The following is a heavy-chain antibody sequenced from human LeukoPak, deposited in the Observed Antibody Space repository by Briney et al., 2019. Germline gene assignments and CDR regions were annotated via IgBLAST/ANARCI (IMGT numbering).Heavy chain of an antibody. CDR3: AAGGDYPHFDY. D-gene: IGHD4-17*01. V-gene: IGHV3-23*01. Sequence: GGSLRLSCAASGLTFSSYAMSWVRLAPGKGLEWVSGISGSGGGTYYADSVKGRFTISRDNSKNTLYLQMNSLRAEDTAVFYCAAGGDYPHFDYWGQGTLVTVSS. J-gene: IGHJ4*02. CDR1: GLTFSSYA. CDR2: ISGSGGGT.